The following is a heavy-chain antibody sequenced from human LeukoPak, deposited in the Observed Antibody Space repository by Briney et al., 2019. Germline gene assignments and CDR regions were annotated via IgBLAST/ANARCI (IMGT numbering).Heavy chain of an antibody. V-gene: IGHV4-39*01. CDR3: ARLLYCSSTSCLYYFDY. D-gene: IGHD2-2*01. Sequence: PSETLSLTCTVSGGSISSSSYYWGWIRQPPGKGLEWIGSIYYSGRTYYNPSLKGRVTISVDTSKNQFSLKLSSVPAADTAVYYCARLLYCSSTSCLYYFDYWGQGTLVTVSS. CDR2: IYYSGRT. J-gene: IGHJ4*02. CDR1: GGSISSSSYY.